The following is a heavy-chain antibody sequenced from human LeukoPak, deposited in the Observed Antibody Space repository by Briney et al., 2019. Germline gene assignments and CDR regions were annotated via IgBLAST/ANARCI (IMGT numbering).Heavy chain of an antibody. J-gene: IGHJ4*02. CDR3: ARGPLRYFWSGYAAFDY. V-gene: IGHV1-18*01. Sequence: SVKVSCKASGYTFTSYGISWVRQAPGQGLEWMGWISAYNGNTNYAQKLQGRVTMTTDTSTSTAYMELRSLRSDDTAVYYCARGPLRYFWSGYAAFDYWGQGTLVTVSS. CDR2: ISAYNGNT. CDR1: GYTFTSYG. D-gene: IGHD3-3*01.